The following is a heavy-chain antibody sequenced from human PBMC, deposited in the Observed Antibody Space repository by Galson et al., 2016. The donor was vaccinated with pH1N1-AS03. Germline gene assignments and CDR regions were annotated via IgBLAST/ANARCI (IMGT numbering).Heavy chain of an antibody. V-gene: IGHV5-51*03. Sequence: QSGAEVKKPGESLKISCKVSGYSFSVYWIGWVRQMPGKGLEWVGLIYPDGSDTRYNPAFHGQVTISADESISTAYLQWSSLKASDTAMYFCARSTGDLGYLDYWCPGTLITVSS. J-gene: IGHJ4*02. D-gene: IGHD7-27*01. CDR3: ARSTGDLGYLDY. CDR2: IYPDGSDT. CDR1: GYSFSVYW.